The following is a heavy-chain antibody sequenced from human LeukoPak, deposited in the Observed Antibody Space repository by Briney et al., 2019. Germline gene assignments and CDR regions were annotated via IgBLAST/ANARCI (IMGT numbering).Heavy chain of an antibody. V-gene: IGHV4-30-2*01. CDR3: ASGVGELDY. D-gene: IGHD1-26*01. CDR2: IYHSGST. CDR1: GGSISSGGYY. J-gene: IGHJ4*02. Sequence: SETLSLTCTVSGGSISSGGYYWSWIRQPPGKGLEWIGYIYHSGSTYYNPSLKSRVTMSVDTSKNQFSLKLSSVTAADTAVYYCASGVGELDYWGQGTLVTVSS.